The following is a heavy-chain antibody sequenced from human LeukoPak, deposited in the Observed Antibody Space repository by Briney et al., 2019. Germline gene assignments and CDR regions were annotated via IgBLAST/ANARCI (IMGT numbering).Heavy chain of an antibody. CDR1: GYTFTSYG. V-gene: IGHV1-18*01. CDR3: AILTAVPGTSYYGMDV. J-gene: IGHJ6*02. CDR2: ISAYNGNT. D-gene: IGHD6-19*01. Sequence: GASVKVSCKASGYTFTSYGISWVRQAPGQGLEWMGWISAYNGNTNYAQKLQGRVTMTRDTSISTAYMELSRLRSDDTAVYYCAILTAVPGTSYYGMDVWGQGTTVTVSS.